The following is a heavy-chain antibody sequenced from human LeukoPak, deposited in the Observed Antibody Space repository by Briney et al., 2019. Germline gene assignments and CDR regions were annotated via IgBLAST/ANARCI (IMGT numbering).Heavy chain of an antibody. D-gene: IGHD2/OR15-2a*01. Sequence: PGGCLRLSCAASGFTFSTSWMHWVRQAPGKGLVWVSRINSDGTTIDYADSVKGRFTISRDNAKNTLYLQMNSLRDEDTAVYYCARAGYYRFDYWGQGTLVTVSS. J-gene: IGHJ4*02. CDR2: INSDGTTI. V-gene: IGHV3-74*01. CDR1: GFTFSTSW. CDR3: ARAGYYRFDY.